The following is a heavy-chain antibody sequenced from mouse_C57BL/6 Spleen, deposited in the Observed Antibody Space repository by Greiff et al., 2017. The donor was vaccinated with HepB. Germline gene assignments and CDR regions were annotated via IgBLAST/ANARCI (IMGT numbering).Heavy chain of an antibody. D-gene: IGHD2-3*01. J-gene: IGHJ2*01. Sequence: VQLQQPGAELVKPGASVKMSCKASGYTFTSYWITWVKQRPGQGLEWIGDIYPGSGSTNYNEKFKSKATLTVDTSSSTAYMQLSSLTSEDSAVYYCARSRDGYSYYFDYWGQGTTLTVSS. CDR2: IYPGSGST. CDR3: ARSRDGYSYYFDY. CDR1: GYTFTSYW. V-gene: IGHV1-55*01.